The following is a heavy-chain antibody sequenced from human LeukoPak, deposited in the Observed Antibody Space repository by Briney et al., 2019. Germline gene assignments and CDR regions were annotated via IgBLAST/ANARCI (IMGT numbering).Heavy chain of an antibody. V-gene: IGHV4-61*02. CDR1: GGSISSGSYY. CDR3: AGLGTTTGSYYMDV. D-gene: IGHD7-27*01. J-gene: IGHJ6*03. Sequence: SETLSLTCAVSGGSISSGSYYWSWIRQPAGKGLEWNGRIYTSGSTNYNPSLKSRVTISVDTSKNQFSLKLSSVTAPDTAVYFCAGLGTTTGSYYMDVWGKGTTVTVSS. CDR2: IYTSGST.